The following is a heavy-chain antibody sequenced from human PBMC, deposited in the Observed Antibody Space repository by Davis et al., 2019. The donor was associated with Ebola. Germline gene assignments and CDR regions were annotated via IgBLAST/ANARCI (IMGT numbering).Heavy chain of an antibody. CDR3: ARGSSKAYYYSGMDV. J-gene: IGHJ6*02. Sequence: AASVTVSCKASGYTFSSYAMHWVRQAPGQRLEWMGWINAGNANTKYSQKFQGRVTITRDTSATTAYTELSSLRSEDTAVDSWARGSSKAYYYSGMDVWGQGATVTVSS. CDR2: INAGNANT. CDR1: GYTFSSYA. V-gene: IGHV1-3*01. D-gene: IGHD6-6*01.